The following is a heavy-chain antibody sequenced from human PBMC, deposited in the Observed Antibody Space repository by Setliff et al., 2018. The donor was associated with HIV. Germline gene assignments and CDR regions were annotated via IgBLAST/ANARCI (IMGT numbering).Heavy chain of an antibody. Sequence: GESLKISCAASGFTFSSYEMNWVRQAPGKGLEWLSYISSSGSTIYYADSVKGRFTVSRDNAKNSLYLQMNSLRAEDAAVYYCAKDRSGSYSFARDWGQGTLVTVSS. V-gene: IGHV3-48*03. CDR2: ISSSGSTI. CDR1: GFTFSSYE. CDR3: AKDRSGSYSFARD. J-gene: IGHJ4*02. D-gene: IGHD1-26*01.